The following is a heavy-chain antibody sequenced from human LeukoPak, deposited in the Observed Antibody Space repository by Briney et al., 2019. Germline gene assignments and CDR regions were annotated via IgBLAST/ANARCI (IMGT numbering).Heavy chain of an antibody. CDR1: GYTFTGYY. J-gene: IGHJ4*02. CDR2: INPNSGGT. V-gene: IGHV1-2*06. D-gene: IGHD6-19*01. CDR3: ARGSRYSSGWHIGY. Sequence: ASVKVSCKASGYTFTGYYMHWVRQAPGQGLEWMGRINPNSGGTNYAQKFQGRVTMTRDTSISTACMELSRLRSDDTAVYYCARGSRYSSGWHIGYWGQGTLVTVSS.